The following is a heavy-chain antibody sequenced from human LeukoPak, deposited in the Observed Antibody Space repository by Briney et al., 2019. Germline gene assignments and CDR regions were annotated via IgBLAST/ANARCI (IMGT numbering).Heavy chain of an antibody. J-gene: IGHJ4*02. CDR2: INHSGST. CDR1: GGSFSGYF. Sequence: SETLSLTCAVYGGSFSGYFWSWIRQPPGKGLEWIGEINHSGSTNYNPSLKSRVTMSGDTSKNQFSLKLRSVTAADTAMYYCARLYGSGSYYRHWGQGTLVTVSS. D-gene: IGHD3-10*01. V-gene: IGHV4-34*01. CDR3: ARLYGSGSYYRH.